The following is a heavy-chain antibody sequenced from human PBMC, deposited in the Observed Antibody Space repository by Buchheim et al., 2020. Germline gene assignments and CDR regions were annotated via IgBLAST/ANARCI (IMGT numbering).Heavy chain of an antibody. CDR2: IWYDGSNK. Sequence: QVQLVESGGGVVQPGRSLRLSCAASGFTFSSYGMHWVRQAPGKGLEWVAVIWYDGSNKYYADSVKGRFTISRDNSKNTLYLQMNILRAEGTAVYYFARDLGCSSTSCYTYYYYGMDVWGQGTT. CDR3: ARDLGCSSTSCYTYYYYGMDV. J-gene: IGHJ6*02. V-gene: IGHV3-33*01. CDR1: GFTFSSYG. D-gene: IGHD2-2*02.